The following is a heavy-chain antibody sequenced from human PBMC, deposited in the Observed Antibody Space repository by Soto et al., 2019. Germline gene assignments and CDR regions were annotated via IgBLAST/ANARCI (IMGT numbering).Heavy chain of an antibody. V-gene: IGHV3-21*01. CDR1: GFTFSSYS. D-gene: IGHD4-17*01. CDR3: ARGDPDYADAFDI. CDR2: MGRSSSYR. J-gene: IGHJ3*02. Sequence: PGGSLRLSCTASGFTFSSYSVNWVRQAPGKGLEWVSFMGRSSSYRYYADSVKGRFTISSDNAKNSVILQMSSLRVEDTAVYYCARGDPDYADAFDIWGRGTVVTVSS.